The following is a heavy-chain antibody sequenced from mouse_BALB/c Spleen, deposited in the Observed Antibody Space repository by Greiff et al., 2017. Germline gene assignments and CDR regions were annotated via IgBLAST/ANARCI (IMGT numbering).Heavy chain of an antibody. V-gene: IGHV3-6*02. CDR2: ISYDGSN. D-gene: IGHD3-1*01. Sequence: VQLQQSGPGLVKPSQSLSLTCSVTGYSITSGYYWNWIRQFPGNKLEWMGYISYDGSNNYNPSLKNRISITRDTSKNQFFLKLNSVTTEDTATYYCARGDLGAWFAYWGQGTLVTVSA. CDR1: GYSITSGYY. J-gene: IGHJ3*01. CDR3: ARGDLGAWFAY.